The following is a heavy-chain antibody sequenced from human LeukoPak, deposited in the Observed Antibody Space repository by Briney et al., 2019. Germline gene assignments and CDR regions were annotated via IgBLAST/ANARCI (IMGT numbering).Heavy chain of an antibody. Sequence: KSSETLSLTCTVSGGSISSGDYYWSWIRQPPGKGLEWIGYIYYSGSTYYNPSLKSRVTISVDTSKNQFSLKLSSVTAADTAVYYCARVSGYSSSWYDYWGQGTLVTVSS. CDR2: IYYSGST. CDR3: ARVSGYSSSWYDY. CDR1: GGSISSGDYY. J-gene: IGHJ4*02. V-gene: IGHV4-30-4*01. D-gene: IGHD6-13*01.